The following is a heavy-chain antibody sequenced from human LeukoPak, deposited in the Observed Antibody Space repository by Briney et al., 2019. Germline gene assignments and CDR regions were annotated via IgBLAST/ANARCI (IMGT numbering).Heavy chain of an antibody. CDR2: ISGDGGST. J-gene: IGHJ4*02. CDR3: AKLKESSGWYMGDY. D-gene: IGHD6-19*01. CDR1: GFTVSSNY. V-gene: IGHV3-43*02. Sequence: GGSLRLSCAASGFTVSSNYMSWVRQAPGKGLEWVSLISGDGGSTYYADSVKGRFTISRDNSKNSLYLQMNSLRTEDTALYYCAKLKESSGWYMGDYWGQGTLVTVSS.